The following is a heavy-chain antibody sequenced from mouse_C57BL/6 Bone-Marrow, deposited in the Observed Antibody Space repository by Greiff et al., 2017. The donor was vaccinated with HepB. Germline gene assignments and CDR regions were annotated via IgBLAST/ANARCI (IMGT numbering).Heavy chain of an antibody. CDR2: ISGGGGNT. D-gene: IGHD2-3*01. CDR1: GFTFSSYT. J-gene: IGHJ2*01. V-gene: IGHV5-9*01. Sequence: EVHLVESGGGLVKPGGSLKLSCAASGFTFSSYTMSWVRQTPEKRLEWVATISGGGGNTYYPDSVKGRFTISRDNAKNTLYLQMGSLRSEDTALYYCARDGYYPYYFDYWGQGTTLTVSS. CDR3: ARDGYYPYYFDY.